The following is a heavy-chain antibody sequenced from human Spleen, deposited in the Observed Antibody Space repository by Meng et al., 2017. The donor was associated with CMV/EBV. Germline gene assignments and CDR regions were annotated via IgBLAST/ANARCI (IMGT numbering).Heavy chain of an antibody. CDR1: ECTFCSYA. D-gene: IGHD5-18*01. CDR2: ISYDGSNE. J-gene: IGHJ6*02. V-gene: IGHV3-30*04. CDR3: ARDRRRQLWGRDFNYYVMDV. Sequence: GESLKLSCTASECTFCSYAIHWVRQAPGKGLEWVAVISYDGSNEYYADSVKGRFTITRDNSKNTLYLQINSLRAEDPAVYYCARDRRRQLWGRDFNYYVMDVWGQGTTVTVSS.